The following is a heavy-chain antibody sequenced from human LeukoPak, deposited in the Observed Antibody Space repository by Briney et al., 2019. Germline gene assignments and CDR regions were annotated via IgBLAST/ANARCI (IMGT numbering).Heavy chain of an antibody. V-gene: IGHV3-21*01. CDR3: ASNLAYCGGDCYSKIDY. CDR1: GFTFSSYS. Sequence: GGSLRLSCAASGFTFSSYSMNWVRQAPGKGLEWVSSISSSSTYIYYADLVKGRFTISRDNAKNSLYLQMNSLRAEDTAVYYCASNLAYCGGDCYSKIDYWGQGTLSPSPQ. J-gene: IGHJ4*02. D-gene: IGHD2-21*02. CDR2: ISSSSTYI.